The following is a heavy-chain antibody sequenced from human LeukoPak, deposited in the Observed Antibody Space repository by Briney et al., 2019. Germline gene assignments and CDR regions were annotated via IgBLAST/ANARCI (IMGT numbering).Heavy chain of an antibody. CDR2: VSTSSSYI. J-gene: IGHJ6*03. CDR3: AREASPDYYYYMDV. CDR1: GFTFSSCS. Sequence: GGSLRLSCVASGFTFSSCSMNWVRQAPGKGLEWVSSVSTSSSYIYYADSVRGRFTTSRDNAKNSLYLQMNSLRAEDTAVYYCAREASPDYYYYMDVWGKGTTVTVSS. D-gene: IGHD6-6*01. V-gene: IGHV3-21*01.